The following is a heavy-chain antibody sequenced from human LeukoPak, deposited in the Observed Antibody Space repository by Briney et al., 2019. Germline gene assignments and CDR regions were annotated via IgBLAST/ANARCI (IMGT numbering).Heavy chain of an antibody. Sequence: PSHTLSLTCTVSGGSISSYYWSWIRQPPGKGLEWIGYIYNFGSASYNPSLKSRVPISVDTSKKQFSLKLTSVTAADMAVYYCARDDDYGDAFDIWGQGTMVTVSS. CDR1: GGSISSYY. V-gene: IGHV4-59*01. J-gene: IGHJ3*02. CDR3: ARDDDYGDAFDI. CDR2: IYNFGSA. D-gene: IGHD4-17*01.